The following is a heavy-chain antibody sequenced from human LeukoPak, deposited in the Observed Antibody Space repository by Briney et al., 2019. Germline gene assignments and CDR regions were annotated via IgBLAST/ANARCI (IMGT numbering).Heavy chain of an antibody. CDR3: VRGYASSSGWYFDL. V-gene: IGHV3-74*01. CDR2: INSDGSST. CDR1: GFTFSSYS. D-gene: IGHD6-6*01. J-gene: IGHJ2*01. Sequence: GGSLRLSCAASGFTFSSYSMNWVRQAPGKGLVWGSRINSDGSSTSYADSVKGRFTISRDNAKNTLYLQMNSLRVEDTAMYYCVRGYASSSGWYFDLWGRGTLVSVSS.